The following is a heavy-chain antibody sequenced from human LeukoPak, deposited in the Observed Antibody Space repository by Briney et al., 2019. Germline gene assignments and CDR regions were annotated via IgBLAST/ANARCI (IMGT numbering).Heavy chain of an antibody. D-gene: IGHD5-12*01. V-gene: IGHV3-7*01. Sequence: GGSLRFSCAASGFTFSSYWMSWVRQAPGKGLEWVANIKQDGSEKNYVDSVKGRFTISRDNAKNSLDLQMNSLGAEDTAVYYCARAGGYASSWAYWGQGTLVTVSS. CDR1: GFTFSSYW. J-gene: IGHJ4*02. CDR3: ARAGGYASSWAY. CDR2: IKQDGSEK.